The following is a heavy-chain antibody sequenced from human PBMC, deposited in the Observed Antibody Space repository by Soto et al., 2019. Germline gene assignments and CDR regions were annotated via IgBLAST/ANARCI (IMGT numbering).Heavy chain of an antibody. Sequence: SETLSLTCAVYGGSFSGYYWSWIRQPPGKGLEWIGEINHSGSTNYNPSLKSRVTISVDTSKNQFSLKLSSVTAADTAVYYCARGLSYVWGSYRYTAKNNWFDAWGQGTLVTVSS. V-gene: IGHV4-34*01. D-gene: IGHD3-16*02. CDR1: GGSFSGYY. J-gene: IGHJ5*02. CDR2: INHSGST. CDR3: ARGLSYVWGSYRYTAKNNWFDA.